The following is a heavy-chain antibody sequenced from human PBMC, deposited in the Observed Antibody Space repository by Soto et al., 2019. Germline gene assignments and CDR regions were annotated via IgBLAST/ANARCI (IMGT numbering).Heavy chain of an antibody. Sequence: QVQLQESGPGLVKPSETLSLTCTVSGGSISSYYWSWIRQPPGKGLEWIGYIDYSGSTHYNPPPKSQVSISLDTSKNQFSLKLSSVTAADPAVYYGARHPLRSGTFDYWGQGTPVAVSS. CDR2: IDYSGST. D-gene: IGHD6-25*01. CDR3: ARHPLRSGTFDY. V-gene: IGHV4-59*08. J-gene: IGHJ4*02. CDR1: GGSISSYY.